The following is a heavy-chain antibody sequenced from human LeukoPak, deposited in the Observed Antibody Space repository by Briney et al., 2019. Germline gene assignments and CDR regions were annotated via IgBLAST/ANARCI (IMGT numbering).Heavy chain of an antibody. CDR3: ARAELDYYDSSGYFTL. CDR1: GYTFTSYY. Sequence: ASVNVSCKASGYTFTSYYMHWVRQAPGQGLEWMGIINPSGGSTSYAQKFQGRVTMTRDTSTSTVYMELSSLRSEDTAVYYCARAELDYYDSSGYFTLWGQGTLVTVSS. V-gene: IGHV1-46*01. CDR2: INPSGGST. J-gene: IGHJ4*02. D-gene: IGHD3-22*01.